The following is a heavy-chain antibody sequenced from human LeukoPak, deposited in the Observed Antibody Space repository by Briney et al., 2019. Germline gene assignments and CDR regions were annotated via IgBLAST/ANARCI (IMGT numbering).Heavy chain of an antibody. D-gene: IGHD3-22*01. V-gene: IGHV3-53*01. Sequence: GEPLNISCAASGFTVSSNYMSWVRQPPGKGLEWVSVMYSGGSTYYADSVKGRFTISRDNSKNTVYLQINSLRAEDTAVYYCARDLNYDSAYWGQGTLVTVSS. CDR1: GFTVSSNY. CDR3: ARDLNYDSAY. CDR2: MYSGGST. J-gene: IGHJ4*02.